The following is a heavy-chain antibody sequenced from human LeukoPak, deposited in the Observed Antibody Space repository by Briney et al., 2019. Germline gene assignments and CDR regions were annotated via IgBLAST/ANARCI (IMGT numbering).Heavy chain of an antibody. CDR1: GYTLSELS. Sequence: ASVKVSCKVSGYTLSELSMNWVRQAPGKGLEWMGGFDPEDDEAIYAPNFQGRVTMTEDSSTDTAYMELSSLRSEDTAVYYCAAESLSGSRKDVFDIWGQGTLVTVSS. CDR2: FDPEDDEA. V-gene: IGHV1-24*01. D-gene: IGHD1-26*01. CDR3: AAESLSGSRKDVFDI. J-gene: IGHJ3*02.